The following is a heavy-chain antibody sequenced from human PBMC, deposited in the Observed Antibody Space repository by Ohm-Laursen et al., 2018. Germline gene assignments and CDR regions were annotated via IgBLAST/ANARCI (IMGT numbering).Heavy chain of an antibody. V-gene: IGHV4-59*01. CDR2: IYYSGST. CDR3: ARDTPGYSYEY. J-gene: IGHJ4*02. D-gene: IGHD5-18*01. CDR1: GGSISSYY. Sequence: TLSLTCTVSGGSISSYYWSWIRQPPGKGLERIGYIYYSGSTNYNPSLKSRVTISVDTSKNQFSLKLSSVTAADTAVYYCARDTPGYSYEYWGQGTLVTVSS.